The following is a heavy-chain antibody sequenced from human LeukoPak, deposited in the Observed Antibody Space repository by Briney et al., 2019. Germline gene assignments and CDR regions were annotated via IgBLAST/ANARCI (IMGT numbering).Heavy chain of an antibody. D-gene: IGHD3-3*01. V-gene: IGHV4-39*01. J-gene: IGHJ6*02. CDR3: ASAGGTIFGVEYYYYGMDV. CDR2: IYYSGST. CDR1: GGSISSSSYY. Sequence: SETLSLTCTVSGGSISSSSYYWGWIRQPPGKGLEWIGSIYYSGSTYYNPSLKSRVTISVDTSKNQLSLKLSSVTAADTAVYYCASAGGTIFGVEYYYYGMDVWGQGTTVTVSS.